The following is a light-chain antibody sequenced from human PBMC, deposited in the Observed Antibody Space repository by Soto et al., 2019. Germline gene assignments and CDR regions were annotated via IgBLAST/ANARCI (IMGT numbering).Light chain of an antibody. CDR1: ASDVGSYNL. Sequence: QSALSQPASVSGSPGQSITISCTGSASDVGSYNLVSWYQQHPGKAPKLVIYEVTKRPSGISSRFSGSKSGITASLTISGLQAEDGGDSYCCSYAGARTYVLFGGGTQLTVL. CDR2: EVT. J-gene: IGLJ7*01. CDR3: CSYAGARTYVL. V-gene: IGLV2-23*02.